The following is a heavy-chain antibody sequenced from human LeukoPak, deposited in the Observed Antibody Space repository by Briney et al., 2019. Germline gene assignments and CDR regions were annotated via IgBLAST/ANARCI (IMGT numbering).Heavy chain of an antibody. Sequence: SETLSLTCTVSGGSIIDYYWNWIRQSAGKGLEYIGRIYGGGATSYNPSLQSRITMSVDTSKNQFSLHLTPVTAADTAIYYCAREILVPGVNLVNWFDSWGEGFLVTVSS. D-gene: IGHD3-10*01. J-gene: IGHJ5*01. CDR1: GGSIIDYY. V-gene: IGHV4-4*07. CDR3: AREILVPGVNLVNWFDS. CDR2: IYGGGAT.